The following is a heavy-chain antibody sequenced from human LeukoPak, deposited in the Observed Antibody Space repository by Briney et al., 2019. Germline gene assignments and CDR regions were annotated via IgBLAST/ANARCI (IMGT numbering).Heavy chain of an antibody. Sequence: RASVKVSCKASGYTFTSYGISWVRQAPGQGLEWMGWISAYNGNTNYAQKLQGRVTMTRNTSISTAYMELSSLRSEDTAVYYCARTLTAMVRGVLYYYYGMDVWGQGTTVTVSS. J-gene: IGHJ6*02. CDR1: GYTFTSYG. V-gene: IGHV1-18*01. CDR3: ARTLTAMVRGVLYYYYGMDV. D-gene: IGHD3-10*01. CDR2: ISAYNGNT.